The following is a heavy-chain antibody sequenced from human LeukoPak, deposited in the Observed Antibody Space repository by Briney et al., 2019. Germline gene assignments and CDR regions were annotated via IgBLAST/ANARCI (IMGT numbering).Heavy chain of an antibody. D-gene: IGHD6-19*01. CDR2: ISYDGSIK. CDR3: ASTAVAGTYGDY. J-gene: IGHJ4*02. Sequence: GGSLRLSCAASGFTFSSYAMHWVRQAPGKGLEWVAVISYDGSIKYYADSVKGRFTISRDNAKNSLYLQMNSLRAEDTAVYYCASTAVAGTYGDYWGQGTLVTVSS. CDR1: GFTFSSYA. V-gene: IGHV3-30-3*01.